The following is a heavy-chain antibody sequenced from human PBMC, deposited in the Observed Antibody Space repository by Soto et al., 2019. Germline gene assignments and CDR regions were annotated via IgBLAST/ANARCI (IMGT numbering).Heavy chain of an antibody. Sequence: PRWSLRGSLAASGLTFRRCWMHGVREVPGKALVWVSRINNDGSAATYADCVKGRFTISRDNAKNTVYLQMNSLRAEDTAVYYCVRDKPHNWFDPWGQGP. CDR2: INNDGSAA. V-gene: IGHV3-74*01. J-gene: IGHJ5*02. CDR3: VRDKPHNWFDP. CDR1: GLTFRRCW.